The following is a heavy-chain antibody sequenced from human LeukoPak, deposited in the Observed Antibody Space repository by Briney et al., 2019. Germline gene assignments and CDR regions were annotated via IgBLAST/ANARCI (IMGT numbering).Heavy chain of an antibody. CDR2: ISWNSGSI. CDR3: AKGNPYIAAAAHFDY. CDR1: GFTFDDYA. Sequence: PGGSLRLSCAASGFTFDDYAMHWVRQAPGKGLEWVSGISWNSGSIGYADSVKGRFTISRDNAKNSLYLQMNSLRAEDTALYYCAKGNPYIAAAAHFDYWGQGTLVTVSS. J-gene: IGHJ4*02. D-gene: IGHD6-13*01. V-gene: IGHV3-9*01.